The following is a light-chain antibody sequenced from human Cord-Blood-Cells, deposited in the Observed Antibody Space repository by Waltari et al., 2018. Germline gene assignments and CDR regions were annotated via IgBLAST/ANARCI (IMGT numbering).Light chain of an antibody. CDR2: EAS. Sequence: QSALTQPPSASGSPGQSVTISCTGTSSDVGGYNYVSWYQQHPGKAPKLMIYEASKRPSGVLDRFSGSKSGNTAFLTVSGLQAEDEADYYCSSYAGSNNLVFGGGTKLTVL. CDR1: SSDVGGYNY. V-gene: IGLV2-8*01. J-gene: IGLJ2*01. CDR3: SSYAGSNNLV.